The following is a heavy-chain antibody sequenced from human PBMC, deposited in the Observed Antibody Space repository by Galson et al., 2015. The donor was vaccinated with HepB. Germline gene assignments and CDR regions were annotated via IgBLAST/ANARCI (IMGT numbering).Heavy chain of an antibody. CDR3: ARERGGYYYDF. V-gene: IGHV3-21*01. CDR1: GFTFSPYT. Sequence: SLRLSCAASGFTFSPYTMTWVRQAPGKGLEWVSSIISSSSSIYYADSVKGRFTISRGNAKDSLYLQMNSLRAEDTAVYYCARERGGYYYDFWGQGTLVTVSS. CDR2: IISSSSSI. D-gene: IGHD3-22*01. J-gene: IGHJ4*02.